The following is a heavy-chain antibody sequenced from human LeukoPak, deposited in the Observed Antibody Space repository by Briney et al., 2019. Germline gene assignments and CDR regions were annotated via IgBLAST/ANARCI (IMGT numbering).Heavy chain of an antibody. Sequence: GGSLRLSCVASGFTFSDYWMSWVRQAPGKGLEWVANINQDGSEKYFVDSVKGRFTIPRDNAKNSLYLQMNSLRAEDTAVYYCARAREKWVAFDIWGQGTMVTVSS. J-gene: IGHJ3*02. D-gene: IGHD1-26*01. CDR1: GFTFSDYW. CDR3: ARAREKWVAFDI. V-gene: IGHV3-7*04. CDR2: INQDGSEK.